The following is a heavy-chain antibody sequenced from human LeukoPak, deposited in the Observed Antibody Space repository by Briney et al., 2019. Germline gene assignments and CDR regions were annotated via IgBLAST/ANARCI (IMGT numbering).Heavy chain of an antibody. CDR2: VYYIGST. D-gene: IGHD3-22*01. J-gene: IGHJ3*01. CDR3: AREKTAYYYDRSGFPEGAFDV. V-gene: IGHV4-31*11. Sequence: SETPSLTCAVSGSSISGGGEYSSWLRHLPGESLEWIGYVYYIGSTYYNPSLESRITMSVDTTENQFSLKLTSVTAADTAVYYCAREKTAYYYDRSGFPEGAFDVWGQGTMVTVSS. CDR1: GSSISGGGEY.